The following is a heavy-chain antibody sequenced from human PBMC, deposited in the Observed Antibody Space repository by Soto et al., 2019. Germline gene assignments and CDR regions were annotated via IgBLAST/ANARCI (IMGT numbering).Heavy chain of an antibody. Sequence: SETLSLTCTVSGDAITSFSWNWIRQSAGKGLEWIGRISTTGNTHYNPSLESRVTMSLDTSKNQFSLKLTSVTAADTAVYYCEGESGENWSYEAYWGQGTLVTVSS. CDR3: EGESGENWSYEAY. D-gene: IGHD1-7*01. CDR2: ISTTGNT. V-gene: IGHV4-4*07. CDR1: GDAITSFS. J-gene: IGHJ4*02.